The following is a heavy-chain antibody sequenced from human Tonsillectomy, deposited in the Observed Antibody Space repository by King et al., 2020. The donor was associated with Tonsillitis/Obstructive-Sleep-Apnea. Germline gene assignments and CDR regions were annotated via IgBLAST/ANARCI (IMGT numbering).Heavy chain of an antibody. CDR3: AGRRIAGFPTGVSYGMDV. Sequence: QLQESGPGLVKPSETLSLTCTVSGGSISSSSYYWGWIRQPPGKGLEWIGSIYYSGNTYCNPSLKSRVTISVDSSKNQFSLKLSSVTAADTAVYYCAGRRIAGFPTGVSYGMDVWGQGTTVTVSS. J-gene: IGHJ6*02. CDR1: GGSISSSSYY. CDR2: IYYSGNT. D-gene: IGHD6-13*01. V-gene: IGHV4-39*01.